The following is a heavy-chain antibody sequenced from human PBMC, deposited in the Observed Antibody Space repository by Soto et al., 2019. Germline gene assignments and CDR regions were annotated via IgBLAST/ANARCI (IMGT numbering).Heavy chain of an antibody. CDR3: ARLGDLRYCSGGSCDAFDI. D-gene: IGHD2-15*01. Sequence: PGESLKISCKGSGHSFTSYWIGWVRQMPGKGLEWMGIIYPGDSDTRYSPSFQGQVTISADKSISTAYLQWSSLKASDTAMYYCARLGDLRYCSGGSCDAFDIWGQGTMVTVSS. J-gene: IGHJ3*02. CDR1: GHSFTSYW. V-gene: IGHV5-51*01. CDR2: IYPGDSDT.